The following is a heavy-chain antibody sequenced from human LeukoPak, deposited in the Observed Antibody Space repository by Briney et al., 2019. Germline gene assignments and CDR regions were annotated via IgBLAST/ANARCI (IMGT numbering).Heavy chain of an antibody. Sequence: GASVKVSCKASGYTFTSYAISWVRQAPGQGLEWMGGIIPIFGTANYAQKFQGRVTITADESTSTAYMELSSLRSEDTAVYYCARALTIFGVVTPYDAFDIWGQGTMVTVSS. J-gene: IGHJ3*02. CDR3: ARALTIFGVVTPYDAFDI. CDR2: IIPIFGTA. V-gene: IGHV1-69*13. D-gene: IGHD3-3*01. CDR1: GYTFTSYA.